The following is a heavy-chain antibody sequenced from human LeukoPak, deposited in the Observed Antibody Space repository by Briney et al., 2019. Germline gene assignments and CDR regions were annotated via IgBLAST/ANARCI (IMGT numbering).Heavy chain of an antibody. Sequence: PGGSLRLSCAASGFTFSDYYMSWIRQAPGKGLEWVSYISSSGSTIYYADSVKGRFTISRDNAKNSLYLQMNSLRAEDTAVYYCARVSGVVPATYYGMDVWGQGTTVTVSS. CDR2: ISSSGSTI. CDR1: GFTFSDYY. J-gene: IGHJ6*02. V-gene: IGHV3-11*04. D-gene: IGHD2-2*01. CDR3: ARVSGVVPATYYGMDV.